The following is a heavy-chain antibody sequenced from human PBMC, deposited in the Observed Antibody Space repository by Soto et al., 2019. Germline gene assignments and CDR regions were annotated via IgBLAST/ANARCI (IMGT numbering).Heavy chain of an antibody. D-gene: IGHD2-8*01. Sequence: QLVESGGGLVQAGGSLRLSCSASGFTFSRSDLHWVRQALGKGLEWVGRVRSKIHNYATSFADSVRGRFTISRNDSDNTVSLEMSGLKSEDTALYYCSRHEEGRRMVFYGMDVWGQGTTVTVSS. CDR1: GFTFSRSD. CDR2: VRSKIHNYAT. CDR3: SRHEEGRRMVFYGMDV. V-gene: IGHV3-73*02. J-gene: IGHJ6*02.